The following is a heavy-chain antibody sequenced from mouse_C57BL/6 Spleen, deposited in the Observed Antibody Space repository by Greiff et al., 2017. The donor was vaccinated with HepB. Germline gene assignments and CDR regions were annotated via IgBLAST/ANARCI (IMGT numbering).Heavy chain of an antibody. CDR3: ARSGTVGYFDY. V-gene: IGHV1-19*01. D-gene: IGHD4-1*01. CDR2: INPYNGGT. CDR1: GYTFTDYY. Sequence: VQLQQSGPVLVKPGASVKMSCKASGYTFTDYYMNWVKQSHGKSLEWIGDINPYNGGTSYNQKFKGKATLTVDKSSSTAYMELNSLTSEDSAVYYCARSGTVGYFDYWGPGTTLTVSS. J-gene: IGHJ2*01.